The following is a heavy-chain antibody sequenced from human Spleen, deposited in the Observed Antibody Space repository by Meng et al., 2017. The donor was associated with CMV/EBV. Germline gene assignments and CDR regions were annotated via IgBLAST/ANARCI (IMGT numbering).Heavy chain of an antibody. CDR3: SDFDF. CDR1: GFTFSSYA. J-gene: IGHJ4*02. V-gene: IGHV3-7*01. D-gene: IGHD6-25*01. CDR2: IRQDGSER. Sequence: GESLKISCAASGFTFSSYAMHWVRQAPGKGLEWVANIRQDGSERYYVDSVKGRFTISRDNAKNSLYLQMDSLRAEDAAVYYCSDFDFWGQGTLVTVSS.